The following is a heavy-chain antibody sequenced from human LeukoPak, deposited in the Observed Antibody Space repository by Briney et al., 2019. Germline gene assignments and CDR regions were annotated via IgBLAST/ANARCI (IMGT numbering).Heavy chain of an antibody. D-gene: IGHD2-2*02. CDR1: GYPFAGNW. CDR3: ARAKLGYCSGASCYTQYYLDT. CDR2: VYPGDSET. V-gene: IGHV5-51*07. Sequence: GESLKISCQGSGYPFAGNWIAWVHQMPGKGLEWMGVVYPGDSETRYSPSFQGQVTISADKSVNTAYLQWNSLQPSDTAMYYCARAKLGYCSGASCYTQYYLDTWGQGTLVTVSS. J-gene: IGHJ4*02.